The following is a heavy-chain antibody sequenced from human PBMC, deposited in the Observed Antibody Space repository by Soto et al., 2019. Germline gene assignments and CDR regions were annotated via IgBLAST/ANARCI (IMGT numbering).Heavy chain of an antibody. CDR1: GFTFSKAW. D-gene: IGHD3-10*01. J-gene: IGHJ3*02. CDR2: IKSKTDGGTT. V-gene: IGHV3-15*01. CDR3: TTDSQYYFDAFDI. Sequence: GGSLRLSCAASGFTFSKAWMSWVRQAPGKGLEWVGRIKSKTDGGTTDYAAPVKGRFTMSRDDSKNTLYLQMNSLKTEDTAVYYCTTDSQYYFDAFDIWGQGTMVTVSS.